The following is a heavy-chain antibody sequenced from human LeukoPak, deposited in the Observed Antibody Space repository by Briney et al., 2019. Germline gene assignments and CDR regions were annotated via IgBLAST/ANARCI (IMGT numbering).Heavy chain of an antibody. CDR1: GFTFSSYA. V-gene: IGHV3-15*01. J-gene: IGHJ3*02. CDR3: TTDCLLGYCSGGSCCQVVFDI. D-gene: IGHD2-15*01. CDR2: IKSKTDGGTT. Sequence: PGGSLRLSCAASGFTFSSYAMSWVRQAPGKGLEWVGRIKSKTDGGTTDYAAPVKGRFTISRDDSKNTLYLQMNSLKTEDTAVYYCTTDCLLGYCSGGSCCQVVFDIWGQGTMVTVSS.